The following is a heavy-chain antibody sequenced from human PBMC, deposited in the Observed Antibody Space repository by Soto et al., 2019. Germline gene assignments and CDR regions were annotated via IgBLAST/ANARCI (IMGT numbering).Heavy chain of an antibody. D-gene: IGHD3-22*01. CDR2: IIPIFGTA. Sequence: VASVKVSCKASGGTFSSYAISWVRQAPGQGLEWMGGIIPIFGTANYAQKFQGRVTITADESTSTAYMELSSLRSEDTAVYYCASQLYDYYDSSGLGNSYYHGMDVWGQGTTVTVSS. CDR3: ASQLYDYYDSSGLGNSYYHGMDV. CDR1: GGTFSSYA. J-gene: IGHJ6*02. V-gene: IGHV1-69*13.